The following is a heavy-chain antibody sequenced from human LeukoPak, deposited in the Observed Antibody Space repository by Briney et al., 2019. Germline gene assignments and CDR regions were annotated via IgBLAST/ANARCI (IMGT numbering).Heavy chain of an antibody. Sequence: ASVTVSCKVSVYTFTDYYMHWVRQAPGNGLEWMGLVDPEDGETIYTEKCQGRVTITADTSTDTPYMELSSLGSQETGGYCRATPLLSVVGAKEVPWGQGTLVTVSS. J-gene: IGHJ5*02. D-gene: IGHD1-26*01. CDR2: VDPEDGET. CDR3: ATPLLSVVGAKEVP. CDR1: VYTFTDYY. V-gene: IGHV1-69-2*01.